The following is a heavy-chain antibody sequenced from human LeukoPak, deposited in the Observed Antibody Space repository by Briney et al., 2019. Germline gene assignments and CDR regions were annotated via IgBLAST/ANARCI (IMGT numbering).Heavy chain of an antibody. CDR2: IYSGGST. V-gene: IGHV3-53*01. Sequence: SGGSLRLSCAASGFAVSSNYMSWVRQAPGKGLEWVSVIYSGGSTYYADSVKGRFTISRDNSKNTLYLQMNGLRAEDTAVYYCARDLKRPAVAGQAPYFDYWGQGTLVTVSS. CDR1: GFAVSSNY. CDR3: ARDLKRPAVAGQAPYFDY. J-gene: IGHJ4*02. D-gene: IGHD6-19*01.